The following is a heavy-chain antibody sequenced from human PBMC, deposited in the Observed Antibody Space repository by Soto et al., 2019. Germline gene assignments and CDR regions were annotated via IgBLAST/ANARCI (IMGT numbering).Heavy chain of an antibody. Sequence: GGSLRLSCAASGFTFSNAWMNWVRQAPGKGLEWVGRIKSKTDGGTTDYAAPVKGSFTISRDDSKNMLYLQMNILKTEDTAVYYCTTGPEELRYFDWLFNYYGMDVWGQGTTVTVSS. CDR2: IKSKTDGGTT. V-gene: IGHV3-15*07. CDR1: GFTFSNAW. D-gene: IGHD3-9*01. J-gene: IGHJ6*02. CDR3: TTGPEELRYFDWLFNYYGMDV.